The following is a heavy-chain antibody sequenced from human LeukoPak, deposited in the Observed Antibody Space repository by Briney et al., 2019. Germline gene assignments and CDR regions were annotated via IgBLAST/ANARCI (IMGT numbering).Heavy chain of an antibody. V-gene: IGHV1-46*01. CDR3: ARDGTAKFWSGYYD. Sequence: ASVKVSCKALGYTFTSNYMHWVRQAPGQGPEWMGVISPSGGSTTYAQKFQGRVTLTRDMSTSTDYLELSSLRSEDMAVYYCARDGTAKFWSGYYDWGQGTLVTVSS. CDR2: ISPSGGST. CDR1: GYTFTSNY. J-gene: IGHJ4*02. D-gene: IGHD3-3*01.